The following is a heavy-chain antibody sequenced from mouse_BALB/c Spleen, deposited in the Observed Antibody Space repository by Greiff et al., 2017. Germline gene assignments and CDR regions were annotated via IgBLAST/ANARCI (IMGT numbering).Heavy chain of an antibody. V-gene: IGHV5-17*02. D-gene: IGHD1-1*01. Sequence: EVMLVESGGGLVQPGGSRKLSCAASGFTFSSFGMHWVRQAPEKGLEWVAYISSGSSTIYYADTVKGRFTISRDNPKNTLFLQMTSLRSEDTAMYYCARDYYGSLAYWGQGTLVTVSA. CDR2: ISSGSSTI. J-gene: IGHJ3*01. CDR3: ARDYYGSLAY. CDR1: GFTFSSFG.